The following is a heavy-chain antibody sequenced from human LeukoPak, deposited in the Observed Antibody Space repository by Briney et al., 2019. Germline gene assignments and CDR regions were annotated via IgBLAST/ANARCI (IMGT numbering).Heavy chain of an antibody. Sequence: GGSLRLSCAASGFTFSSYAMSWVRQAPGKGLEWVSAISGSGGSTYYADSVKGRFTISRDNSKNTPDLQMNSLRAEDTAVYYCAKDIGRYYDSSGYLYWGQGTLVTVSS. V-gene: IGHV3-23*01. J-gene: IGHJ4*02. D-gene: IGHD3-22*01. CDR2: ISGSGGST. CDR3: AKDIGRYYDSSGYLY. CDR1: GFTFSSYA.